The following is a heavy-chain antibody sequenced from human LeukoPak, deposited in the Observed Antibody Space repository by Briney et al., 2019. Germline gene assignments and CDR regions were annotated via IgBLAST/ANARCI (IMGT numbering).Heavy chain of an antibody. CDR3: AKGVDYCSGGSCPADY. D-gene: IGHD2-15*01. CDR1: GFTFSNYG. V-gene: IGHV3-30*18. Sequence: GGSLRLSCAASGFTFSNYGIHWVRQAPGNGLEWVAVISYDGNNKYYADSVKGRFTISRDNSKNTLFLQMNSLRAEDTAVYYCAKGVDYCSGGSCPADYWGPGTLVTVSS. J-gene: IGHJ4*02. CDR2: ISYDGNNK.